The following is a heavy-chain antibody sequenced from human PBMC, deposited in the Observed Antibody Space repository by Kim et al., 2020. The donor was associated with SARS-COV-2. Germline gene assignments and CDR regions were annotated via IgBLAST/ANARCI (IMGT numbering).Heavy chain of an antibody. D-gene: IGHD3-10*01. V-gene: IGHV4-4*02. CDR1: RGSISSSNW. CDR3: AKLAYGSRSYVDY. CDR2: IYHSGST. Sequence: SETLSLTCTVSRGSISSSNWWSWVRQPPGKGLEWIGEIYHSGSTNYNPSLKSRVTILVDKSKNQFSLKLSSVTAADTAVYYCAKLAYGSRSYVDYWGQGTLVTVSS. J-gene: IGHJ4*02.